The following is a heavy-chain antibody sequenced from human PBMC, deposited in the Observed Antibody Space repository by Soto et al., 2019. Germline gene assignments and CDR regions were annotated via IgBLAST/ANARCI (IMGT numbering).Heavy chain of an antibody. Sequence: SVKVSCKASGGTFSSYAISWVRQAPGQGLEWMGGIIPIFGTANYAQKFQGRVTITADRSTSTAYMELSSLRSEDTAVYYCARDPHHNNWFDPWGQGTLVTVSS. D-gene: IGHD2-21*01. CDR3: ARDPHHNNWFDP. V-gene: IGHV1-69*06. CDR2: IIPIFGTA. J-gene: IGHJ5*02. CDR1: GGTFSSYA.